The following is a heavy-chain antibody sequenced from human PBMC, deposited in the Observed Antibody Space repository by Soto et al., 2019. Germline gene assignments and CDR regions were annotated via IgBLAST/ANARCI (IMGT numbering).Heavy chain of an antibody. CDR2: ISYDGSNK. CDR3: ARAPRAYDAFDI. CDR1: GFTFSSYA. Sequence: QVQLVESGGGVVQPGRSLRLSCAASGFTFSSYAMHWVRQAPGKGLEWVAVISYDGSNKYYADSVKGRFTISRDNSKNTLYLQMNSLRAEDTAVYYCARAPRAYDAFDIWGQGTMVTVSS. D-gene: IGHD3-10*01. V-gene: IGHV3-30-3*01. J-gene: IGHJ3*02.